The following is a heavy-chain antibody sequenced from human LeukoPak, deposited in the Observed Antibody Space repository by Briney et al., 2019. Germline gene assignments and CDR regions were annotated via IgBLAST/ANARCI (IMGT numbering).Heavy chain of an antibody. CDR3: ARVRGYTYGYRGFDP. CDR1: GGSFSGYY. Sequence: SETLSLTCAVYGGSFSGYYRSWIRQPPGKGLEWIGEINHSGSTNYNPSLKSRVTISVDTSKNQFSLKLSSVTAADTAVYYCARVRGYTYGYRGFDPWGQGTLVTVSS. V-gene: IGHV4-34*01. CDR2: INHSGST. J-gene: IGHJ5*02. D-gene: IGHD5-18*01.